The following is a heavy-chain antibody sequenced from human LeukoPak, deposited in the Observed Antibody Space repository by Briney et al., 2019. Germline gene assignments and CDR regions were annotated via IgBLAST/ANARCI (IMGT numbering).Heavy chain of an antibody. D-gene: IGHD2-15*01. J-gene: IGHJ5*02. CDR1: GYTFTGYY. CDR2: INPNSGGT. CDR3: ARGYCSGGSCYGWFDP. V-gene: IGHV1-2*04. Sequence: ASVKVSCKASGYTFTGYYMHWVRQAPGQGLEWMGWINPNSGGTNYAQKFQGWVTMTRDTSISTAYMELSRLRSDDTAVYYCARGYCSGGSCYGWFDPWGQATLVTVPS.